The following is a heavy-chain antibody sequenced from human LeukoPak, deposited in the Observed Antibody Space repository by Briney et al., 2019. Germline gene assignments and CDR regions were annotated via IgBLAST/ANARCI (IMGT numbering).Heavy chain of an antibody. CDR2: ISYDGRNQ. D-gene: IGHD1-26*01. Sequence: GGSLRLSCAASGFSFTTYGMHWVHQAPLKGLEWLAAISYDGRNQNYADSVKGRFTIFRDNSQNTLYLQMNSLRAEDTALYYCVKDRTINGRSSPFDSWGQGTLVTVSS. CDR1: GFSFTTYG. J-gene: IGHJ4*02. CDR3: VKDRTINGRSSPFDS. V-gene: IGHV3-30*18.